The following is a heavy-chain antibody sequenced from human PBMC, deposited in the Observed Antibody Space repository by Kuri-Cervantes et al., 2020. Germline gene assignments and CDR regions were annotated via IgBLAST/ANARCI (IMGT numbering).Heavy chain of an antibody. CDR1: GGSFSDYF. CDR3: ASGLWANFDF. D-gene: IGHD3-10*01. CDR2: INHRGRT. Sequence: SETLSLTCAVFGGSFSDYFWTWIRQTPGMGLEWIGEINHRGRTNYNPSLESRVTISVDTSKNQFSLKVTSVTGADTAVYYCASGLWANFDFWGQGTLVTVSS. V-gene: IGHV4-34*01. J-gene: IGHJ4*02.